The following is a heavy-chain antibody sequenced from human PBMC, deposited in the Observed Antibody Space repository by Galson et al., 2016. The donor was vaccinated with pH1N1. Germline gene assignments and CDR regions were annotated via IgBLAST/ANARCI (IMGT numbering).Heavy chain of an antibody. CDR1: GDSINRNY. CDR3: ARGGGDLDS. J-gene: IGHJ4*02. CDR2: IYYSGTT. D-gene: IGHD2-21*02. V-gene: IGHV4-59*01. Sequence: ETLSLTCTVSGDSINRNYWSWIRQPPGKGLEWIGYIYYSGTTSYNPSLKSRITISVDSSQGQFSLKLTSVPAADTAVYYCARGGGDLDSWGQGTLVTVSS.